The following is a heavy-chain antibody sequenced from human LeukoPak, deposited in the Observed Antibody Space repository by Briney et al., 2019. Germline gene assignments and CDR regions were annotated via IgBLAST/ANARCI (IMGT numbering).Heavy chain of an antibody. Sequence: SETLSLTCTVSGGSISSSSYYWGWIRQPPGKGLEWIGSIHFGGSTYYNPSLKSRVTVSVDTSKNQFSLKLSSVTAADTAVYYCARDGLWIQNAFDIWGQGTMVTVSS. J-gene: IGHJ3*02. V-gene: IGHV4-39*07. CDR2: IHFGGST. CDR1: GGSISSSSYY. D-gene: IGHD5-18*01. CDR3: ARDGLWIQNAFDI.